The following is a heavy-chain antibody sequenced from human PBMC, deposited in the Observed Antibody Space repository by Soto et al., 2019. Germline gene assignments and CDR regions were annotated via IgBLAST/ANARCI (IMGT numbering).Heavy chain of an antibody. D-gene: IGHD1-26*01. Sequence: EVQLLESGGGLVQPGGSLRLSCAASGFTFSSYGMSWVRQAPGKGLEWVSGISGSGGSTYYADSVKGRFTISRDNSKNTLYLQMNSLRAEDMAVYYCAKVKEVGAITLFDYWGQGTLVTVSS. J-gene: IGHJ4*02. CDR2: ISGSGGST. CDR3: AKVKEVGAITLFDY. V-gene: IGHV3-23*01. CDR1: GFTFSSYG.